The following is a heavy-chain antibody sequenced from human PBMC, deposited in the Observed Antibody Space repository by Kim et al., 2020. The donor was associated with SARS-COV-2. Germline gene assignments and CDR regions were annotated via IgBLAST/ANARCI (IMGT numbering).Heavy chain of an antibody. D-gene: IGHD1-26*01. CDR2: ISGSGGST. J-gene: IGHJ4*02. Sequence: GGSLRLSCAASGFTFSSYAMSWVRQAPGKGLEWVSSISGSGGSTYYADSVKGRFTISRDTTKNTLYLQMHSLRAEDTAVYYCAKDPVSVSYSRGGDFWGQGTQVTVSS. CDR1: GFTFSSYA. V-gene: IGHV3-23*01. CDR3: AKDPVSVSYSRGGDF.